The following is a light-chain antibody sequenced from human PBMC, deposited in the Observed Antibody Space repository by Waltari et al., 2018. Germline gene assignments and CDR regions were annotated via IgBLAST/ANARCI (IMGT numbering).Light chain of an antibody. CDR2: RNN. V-gene: IGLV1-44*01. CDR1: SSNIGSNT. CDR3: AAWDDSLKGRV. J-gene: IGLJ3*02. Sequence: QSVLTQPPSASGTPGQRVTISCSGSSSNIGSNTVNWYQQLPGTAPKLLIYRNNQGPSGVPDRVSCSKSGTSASLAISGLQSEDEADYYCAAWDDSLKGRVFGGGTKLTGL.